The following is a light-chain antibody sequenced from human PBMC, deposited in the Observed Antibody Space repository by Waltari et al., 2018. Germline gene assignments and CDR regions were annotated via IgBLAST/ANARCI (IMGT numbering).Light chain of an antibody. CDR3: QQYGSSVMYT. Sequence: VLTQSQGTLSLSPGERATLSCRASQSITKKFFAWYQQKPGRAPRLLIYGASSRAAGIPDRFSGSGSGTDFTLTISRLEPEDSAVYYCQQYGSSVMYTFGQGTKLEIK. CDR2: GAS. V-gene: IGKV3-20*01. J-gene: IGKJ2*01. CDR1: QSITKKF.